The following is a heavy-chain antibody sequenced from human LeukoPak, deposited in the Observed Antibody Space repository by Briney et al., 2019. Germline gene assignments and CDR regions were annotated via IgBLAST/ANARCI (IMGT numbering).Heavy chain of an antibody. CDR3: ARAPPIRGGSATTLYYYYYMDV. CDR2: INPNSGGT. CDR1: GYTFTGYY. V-gene: IGHV1-2*02. J-gene: IGHJ6*03. D-gene: IGHD1-1*01. Sequence: ASVKVSCKASGYTFTGYYMHWVRQAPGQGLEWMGWINPNSGGTNYAQKFQGRVTMTRDTSISTAYMELSRLRSDDTAVYYCARAPPIRGGSATTLYYYYYMDVWGKGTTVTVSS.